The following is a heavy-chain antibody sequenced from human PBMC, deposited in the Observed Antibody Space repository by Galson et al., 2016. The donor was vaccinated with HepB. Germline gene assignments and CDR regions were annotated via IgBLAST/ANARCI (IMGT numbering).Heavy chain of an antibody. CDR1: GFTFSSYA. CDR2: ISGSGATT. D-gene: IGHD6-19*01. CDR3: AKGGQWLLRGPGWFDP. Sequence: SLRLSCAASGFTFSSYAMSWVRQAPGKGLEWVSTISGSGATTYVADSVKGRFTMSRDNSKNTRYLQVNSLRVEDTAIYYCAKGGQWLLRGPGWFDPWGQGTLVSVSS. J-gene: IGHJ5*02. V-gene: IGHV3-23*01.